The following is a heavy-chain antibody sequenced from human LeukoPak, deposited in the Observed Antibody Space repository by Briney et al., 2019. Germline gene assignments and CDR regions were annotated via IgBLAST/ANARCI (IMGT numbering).Heavy chain of an antibody. V-gene: IGHV3-7*01. D-gene: IGHD3-22*01. J-gene: IGHJ4*02. CDR3: AREPGPTYYYDSSGYYFWDY. Sequence: PGGSLRLSCAASGFTFSSYWMRWVRQAPGKGLEWVANIKQDGSEKYYVDSVKGRFTISRDNAKNSLYLQMNSLRAEDTAVYYCAREPGPTYYYDSSGYYFWDYWGQGTLVTVSS. CDR1: GFTFSSYW. CDR2: IKQDGSEK.